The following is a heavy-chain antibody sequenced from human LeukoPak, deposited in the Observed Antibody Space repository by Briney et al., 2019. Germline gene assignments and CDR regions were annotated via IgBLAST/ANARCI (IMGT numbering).Heavy chain of an antibody. CDR2: IYDGGTT. Sequence: PGGPLRLSFAASGFTVNSHYMSWVRQAPGKGLGWVSIIYDGGTTSYEDSVKGRFTISRDNSNNILYLQMSSLRAEDTAVYYCATVAGGTYHFDLWGQGALVTVSS. D-gene: IGHD1-26*01. J-gene: IGHJ4*02. CDR1: GFTVNSHY. CDR3: ATVAGGTYHFDL. V-gene: IGHV3-53*01.